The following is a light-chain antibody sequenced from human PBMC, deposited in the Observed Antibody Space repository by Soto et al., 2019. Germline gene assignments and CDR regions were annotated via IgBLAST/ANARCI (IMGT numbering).Light chain of an antibody. CDR1: SSNIGAGYD. CDR3: QSYDSSLSGGVV. V-gene: IGLV1-40*01. Sequence: QSVLTQPPSVSGAPGQRVTISCTGSSSNIGAGYDVHWYQQLPGTAPKLLIYGNSNRPSGVPDRFSGSKSGTSASLAITGLQAEDEADYYCQSYDSSLSGGVVFGGGTKLPS. CDR2: GNS. J-gene: IGLJ2*01.